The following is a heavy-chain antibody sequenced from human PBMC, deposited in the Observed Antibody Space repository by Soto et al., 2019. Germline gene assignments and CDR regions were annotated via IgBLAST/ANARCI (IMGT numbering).Heavy chain of an antibody. CDR1: GFSFSTSGVV. J-gene: IGHJ6*02. Sequence: QITLRESGPTLVKPTQTLTLTCTFSGFSFSTSGVVVGWFRQPPGQALQWLALIYWNGNERYSPSLNNRLTVTKDTSINQVVLTMASVDPLDTATYYFAHKLAGYYYVMDVWGQGTNVTGSS. V-gene: IGHV2-5*01. CDR3: AHKLAGYYYVMDV. CDR2: IYWNGNE. D-gene: IGHD2-15*01.